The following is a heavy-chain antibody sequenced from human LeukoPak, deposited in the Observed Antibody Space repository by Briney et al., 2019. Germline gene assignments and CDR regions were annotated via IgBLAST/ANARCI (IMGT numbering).Heavy chain of an antibody. Sequence: GGSLRLSCAASGFTFSSYWMSWVRQAQGKGLEWVANIKQDGSEKYYLDSVQGRFTISRDNAKNSLYLQMNSLRAEDTAVYYCARESDYVWGSYRFPKRYFDYWGQGTLVTVSS. CDR1: GFTFSSYW. CDR2: IKQDGSEK. CDR3: ARESDYVWGSYRFPKRYFDY. D-gene: IGHD3-16*02. J-gene: IGHJ4*02. V-gene: IGHV3-7*01.